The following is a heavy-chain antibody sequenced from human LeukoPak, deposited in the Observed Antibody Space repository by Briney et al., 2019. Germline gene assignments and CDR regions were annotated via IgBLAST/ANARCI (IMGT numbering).Heavy chain of an antibody. CDR1: GDSVSSNSVT. Sequence: SQTLPLTCAISGDSVSSNSVTWNWLRQSPSRGLEWLGSTYYRSKWYNDYAVSVKSRITINPDTSKNQFSLQLNSVTPEDTAVYYCTRAGSYGYYWYFDLWGRGTLVTVSS. D-gene: IGHD5-18*01. J-gene: IGHJ2*01. CDR2: TYYRSKWYN. CDR3: TRAGSYGYYWYFDL. V-gene: IGHV6-1*01.